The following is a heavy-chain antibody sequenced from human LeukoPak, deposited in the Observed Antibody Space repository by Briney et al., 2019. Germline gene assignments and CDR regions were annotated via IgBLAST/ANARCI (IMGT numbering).Heavy chain of an antibody. CDR3: VRDRNSNLRLGF. CDR2: IFHTGTV. Sequence: PSGTLSLTCAVSGGSISSSNWWSWVRQPPGKGLEWIGQIFHTGTVTYNPSLESRVIISVDNSKNQFSLRLSSVTAADTAVYYCVRDRNSNLRLGFWGQGTLVTVSS. V-gene: IGHV4-4*02. J-gene: IGHJ4*02. CDR1: GGSISSSNW. D-gene: IGHD5-12*01.